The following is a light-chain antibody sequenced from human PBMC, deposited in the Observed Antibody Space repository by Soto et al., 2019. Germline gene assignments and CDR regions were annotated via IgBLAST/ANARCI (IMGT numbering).Light chain of an antibody. CDR1: SSNIGNNY. V-gene: IGLV1-51*01. CDR3: GTWDSSLSAVV. Sequence: QSVLTQPPSVSAAPGQKVTISCSGSSSNIGNNYVSWYQQLPGTAPKLLIYDNNKRPSGIPDRFSGSKSGTSATLGITGLQTGDEADYYCGTWDSSLSAVVCGGGTKVTVL. CDR2: DNN. J-gene: IGLJ2*01.